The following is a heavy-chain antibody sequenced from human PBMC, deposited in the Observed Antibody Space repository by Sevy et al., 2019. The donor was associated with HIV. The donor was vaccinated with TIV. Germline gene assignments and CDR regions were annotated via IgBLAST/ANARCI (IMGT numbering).Heavy chain of an antibody. Sequence: GGSLRLSCAASGFTFSSFAMSWVRQAPGKGLEWVSDISGGGGSSHYADSVEGRFTISRDNSKNMLSLQIDSLRPEDSAVYYCARDGGYSIKWYPLYWGHGTLVTVSS. CDR3: ARDGGYSIKWYPLY. V-gene: IGHV3-23*01. J-gene: IGHJ4*01. CDR1: GFTFSSFA. D-gene: IGHD1-26*01. CDR2: ISGGGGSS.